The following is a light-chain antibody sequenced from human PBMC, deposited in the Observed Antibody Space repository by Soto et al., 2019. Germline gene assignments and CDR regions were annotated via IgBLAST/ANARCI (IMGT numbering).Light chain of an antibody. CDR2: SNN. CDR1: RSNIGSNP. J-gene: IGLJ1*01. V-gene: IGLV1-44*01. CDR3: AAWDDSLYGRV. Sequence: QSVLTQPPSASGTPGQRVTISCSGSRSNIGSNPVNWYQQLPGTAPKLLIDSNNQRPSGVPDRFSGSRSGTSASLAISGLQSEDEADYYCAAWDDSLYGRVFGTGTQLPVL.